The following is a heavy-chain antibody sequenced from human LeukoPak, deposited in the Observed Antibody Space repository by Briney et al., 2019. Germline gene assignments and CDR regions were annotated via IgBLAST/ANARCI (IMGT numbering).Heavy chain of an antibody. J-gene: IGHJ3*02. D-gene: IGHD6-19*01. V-gene: IGHV3-23*01. CDR1: GFTFSNYA. CDR3: ARDYSSGWYLSGGAFDI. CDR2: ISGSTGST. Sequence: GGSLRLSCAASGFTFSNYAMNWVRQAPGKELEWVSLISGSTGSTYYVDSVKGRFSISRDNSKNTLYLQMNSLRAEDTAVYYCARDYSSGWYLSGGAFDIWGQGTMVTVSS.